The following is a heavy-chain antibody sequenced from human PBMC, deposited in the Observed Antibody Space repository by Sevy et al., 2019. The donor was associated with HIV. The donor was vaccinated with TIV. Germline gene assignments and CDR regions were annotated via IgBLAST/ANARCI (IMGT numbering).Heavy chain of an antibody. CDR3: VREAFCSSATCYRPY. D-gene: IGHD2-2*01. CDR2: FYINGNT. J-gene: IGHJ4*02. Sequence: GGSLRLSCAASGFTVSSNYMSWVRQAPGKGLEWVSIFYINGNTYYSDSVKGRFIISRDTSQNTVFLHMNSLRVEDTAVYYCVREAFCSSATCYRPYWGQGTLVTVSS. V-gene: IGHV3-66*01. CDR1: GFTVSSNY.